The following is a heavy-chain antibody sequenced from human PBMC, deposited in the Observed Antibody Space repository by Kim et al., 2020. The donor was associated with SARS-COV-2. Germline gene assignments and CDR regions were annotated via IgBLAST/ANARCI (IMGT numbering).Heavy chain of an antibody. D-gene: IGHD3-10*01. CDR3: AREKGGYYGSGSYYNLNPFYYYYGMDV. J-gene: IGHJ6*02. CDR1: GYTFTSYG. CDR2: ISAYNGNT. V-gene: IGHV1-18*04. Sequence: ASVKVSCKASGYTFTSYGISWVRQAPGQGLEWMGWISAYNGNTNYAQKLQGRVTMTTDTSTSTAYMELRSLRSDDTAVYYCAREKGGYYGSGSYYNLNPFYYYYGMDVWGQGTTVTVSS.